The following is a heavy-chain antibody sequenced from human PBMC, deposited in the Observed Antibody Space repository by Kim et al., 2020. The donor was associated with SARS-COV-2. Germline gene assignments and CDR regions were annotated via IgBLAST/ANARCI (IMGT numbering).Heavy chain of an antibody. CDR3: ARDKLGSYWYFDL. D-gene: IGHD7-27*01. J-gene: IGHJ2*01. V-gene: IGHV3-33*01. Sequence: YDASRKGRLPASEDNTKSGLYMQMNSLRADDTAVYYCARDKLGSYWYFDLWGRGTLVTVSS.